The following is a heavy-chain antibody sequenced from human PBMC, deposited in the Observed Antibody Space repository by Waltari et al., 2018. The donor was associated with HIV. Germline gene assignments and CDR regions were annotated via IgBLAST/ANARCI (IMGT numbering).Heavy chain of an antibody. CDR3: AGTYYDYVWGSYRPPPFDY. Sequence: QVQLQESGPGLVKPSETLSLTCTVTGGSISSYYSSCIRQPAGKGLEWIGRIYTSGSTTYNPSLKSLVTMSVDTSKNQFSLKLSSVTAADTAVYYCAGTYYDYVWGSYRPPPFDYWGQGTLVTVSS. CDR2: IYTSGST. V-gene: IGHV4-4*07. D-gene: IGHD3-16*02. J-gene: IGHJ4*02. CDR1: GGSISSYY.